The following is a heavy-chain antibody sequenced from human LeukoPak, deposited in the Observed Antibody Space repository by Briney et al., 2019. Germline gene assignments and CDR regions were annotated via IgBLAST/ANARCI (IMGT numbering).Heavy chain of an antibody. CDR1: GYSFNTFM. D-gene: IGHD6-19*01. J-gene: IGHJ3*02. Sequence: PGESLKISCQTSGYSFNTFMIAWVRQAPGRGLEWMGLVYPLDSETRYGPSFQGQVTISADKSTSSAFLQWDSLKASDTAMYYCARHSNPYTSGWYRSDAFDIWGQGTMVTVSS. V-gene: IGHV5-51*01. CDR3: ARHSNPYTSGWYRSDAFDI. CDR2: VYPLDSET.